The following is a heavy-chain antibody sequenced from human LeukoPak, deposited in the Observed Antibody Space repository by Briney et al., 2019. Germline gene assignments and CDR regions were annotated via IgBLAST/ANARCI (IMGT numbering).Heavy chain of an antibody. D-gene: IGHD6-19*01. CDR3: ARASPIAVAGTPFWFDP. V-gene: IGHV4-59*01. CDR2: IYYSGST. J-gene: IGHJ5*02. CDR1: GGSISSYY. Sequence: SETLSLTCTVSGGSISSYYWSWIRQPPGKGLEWIGYIYYSGSTNYNPSLKSRVTISVDTSKNQFSPKLSSVTAADTAVYYCARASPIAVAGTPFWFDPWGQGTLVTVSS.